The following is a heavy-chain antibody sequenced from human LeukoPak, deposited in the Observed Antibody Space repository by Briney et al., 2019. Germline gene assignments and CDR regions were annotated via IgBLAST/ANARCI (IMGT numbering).Heavy chain of an antibody. CDR1: GYTFTGYY. D-gene: IGHD2-2*02. V-gene: IGHV1-2*02. CDR2: INPNSGGT. Sequence: ASVKVSRKASGYTFTGYYMHWVRQAPGQGLEWMGWINPNSGGTNYAQKFQGRVTMTRDTSISTAYMELSRLRSDDTAVYYCARGPRYIVVVPAAIRFDYWGQGTLVTVSS. CDR3: ARGPRYIVVVPAAIRFDY. J-gene: IGHJ4*02.